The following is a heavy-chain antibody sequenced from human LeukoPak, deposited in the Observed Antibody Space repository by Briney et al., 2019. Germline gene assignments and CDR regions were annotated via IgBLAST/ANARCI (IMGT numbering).Heavy chain of an antibody. CDR2: ISGSGGST. Sequence: GGSLRLSCAASGFTFSSYAMSWVRQAPGKGLEWVSAISGSGGSTYYADSVKGRFTISRDNSKNTLYLQMNSLRSDDTAVYYCARDRDYYDSSGYRPATDFDPWGQGTLVTVSS. CDR1: GFTFSSYA. J-gene: IGHJ5*02. CDR3: ARDRDYYDSSGYRPATDFDP. V-gene: IGHV3-23*01. D-gene: IGHD3-22*01.